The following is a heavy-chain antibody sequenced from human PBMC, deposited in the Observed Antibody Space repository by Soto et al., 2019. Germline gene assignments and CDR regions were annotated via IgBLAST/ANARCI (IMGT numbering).Heavy chain of an antibody. J-gene: IGHJ1*01. CDR3: ARGGIAARLQH. V-gene: IGHV4-34*01. Sequence: QVQLQQWGAGLLKPSETLSLTCAVYGGSFSGYYWSWIRQPPGRGLEWIGEINHSGSTYYNPPLTSRVTISVDTSTNHFSLKLTSVTAADAAVYYCARGGIAARLQHWGQGTLVTVSS. D-gene: IGHD6-6*01. CDR2: INHSGST. CDR1: GGSFSGYY.